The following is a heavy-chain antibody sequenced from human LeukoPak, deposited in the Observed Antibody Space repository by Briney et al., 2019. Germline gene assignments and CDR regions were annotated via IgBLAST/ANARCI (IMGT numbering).Heavy chain of an antibody. V-gene: IGHV3-48*04. Sequence: PGGSLRLSCAASGFTFSSYSINWVRQAPGKGLEWISYISRSSSTIYYADSVKGRFTISRDNAENSLYLQMNSLRAEDTAVYYCARDYRFGELFWDYWGQGTLVTVSS. CDR2: ISRSSSTI. D-gene: IGHD3-10*01. CDR3: ARDYRFGELFWDY. J-gene: IGHJ4*02. CDR1: GFTFSSYS.